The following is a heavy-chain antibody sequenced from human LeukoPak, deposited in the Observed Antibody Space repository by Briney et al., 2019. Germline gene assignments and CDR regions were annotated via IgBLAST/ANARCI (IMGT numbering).Heavy chain of an antibody. CDR2: ISLSGSTV. J-gene: IGHJ6*02. CDR1: GFTFSDYY. CDR3: ARDFTHTAVVIYYYGLDV. Sequence: GGSLRLSCAAPGFTFSDYYMSWVRQAPGEGLEWVSYISLSGSTVYYADSVKGRFTISRDNAKNSLYLQMNSLRAEDTAVYYCARDFTHTAVVIYYYGLDVWGQGTTVTVSS. V-gene: IGHV3-11*01. D-gene: IGHD5-18*01.